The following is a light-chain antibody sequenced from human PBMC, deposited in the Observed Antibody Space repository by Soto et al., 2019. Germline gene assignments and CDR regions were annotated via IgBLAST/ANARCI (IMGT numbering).Light chain of an antibody. CDR2: DAS. Sequence: EIVLTQSPGTLSLSPGERATLSCRASQSVSSSYLAWYQQKPGQAPRFLIYDASSRATGIPDRFSGSGSGTDFTLTISRLEPEDFAVHYCQQYGSSPLTFGGGTKVEIK. CDR3: QQYGSSPLT. CDR1: QSVSSSY. V-gene: IGKV3-20*01. J-gene: IGKJ4*01.